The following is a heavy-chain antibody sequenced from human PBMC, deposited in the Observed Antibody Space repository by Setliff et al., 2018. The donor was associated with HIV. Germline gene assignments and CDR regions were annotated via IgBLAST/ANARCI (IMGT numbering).Heavy chain of an antibody. Sequence: SETLSLTCTVSGYSISSGYYWGWIRQPPGKGLEWIVNIYHSESTYYNPSLKSRVTITVDTSKNQFSLKLSSVTAADTAVYFFARGPATLRHNWFDPWGQGTPVTVCS. D-gene: IGHD2-21*01. CDR3: ARGPATLRHNWFDP. CDR1: GYSISSGYY. V-gene: IGHV4-38-2*02. J-gene: IGHJ5*02. CDR2: IYHSEST.